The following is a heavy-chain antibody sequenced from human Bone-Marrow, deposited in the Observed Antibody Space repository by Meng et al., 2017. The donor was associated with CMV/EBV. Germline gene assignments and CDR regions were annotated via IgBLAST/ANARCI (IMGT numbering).Heavy chain of an antibody. Sequence: ASVKVSCKASGGTFSSYAISWVRQAPGQGLEWMGWISAYNGNTNYAQKLQGRVTMTTDTSTSTAYMELRSLRSDDTAVYYCARVGSYSGSYPYFDYWGQGTLVTVSS. J-gene: IGHJ4*02. V-gene: IGHV1-18*01. CDR1: GGTFSSYA. CDR2: ISAYNGNT. CDR3: ARVGSYSGSYPYFDY. D-gene: IGHD1-26*01.